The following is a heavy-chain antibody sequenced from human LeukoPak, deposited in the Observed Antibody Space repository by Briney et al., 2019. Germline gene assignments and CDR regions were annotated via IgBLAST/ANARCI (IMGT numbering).Heavy chain of an antibody. V-gene: IGHV3-30*03. Sequence: GGSLRLSCAASGFTFSSYGMHWVRQAPGKGLEWVAVISYDGSNKYYADSVKGRFTISRDNSKNTLYLQMNSLRAEDTAVYYCARVYGDYPYWYFDLWGRGTLVTVSS. J-gene: IGHJ2*01. D-gene: IGHD4-17*01. CDR3: ARVYGDYPYWYFDL. CDR1: GFTFSSYG. CDR2: ISYDGSNK.